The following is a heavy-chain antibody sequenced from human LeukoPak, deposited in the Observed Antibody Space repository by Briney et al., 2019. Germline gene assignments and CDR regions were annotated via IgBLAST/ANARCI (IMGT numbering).Heavy chain of an antibody. CDR3: ARDGANKVRGVHYYYMDV. J-gene: IGHJ6*03. CDR1: GYSFTDYY. D-gene: IGHD3-10*01. V-gene: IGHV1-2*06. Sequence: GASVKVSCKASGYSFTDYYMHWVRQAPGQGVEWMGRINPNSGGTNYAQKFQGRVTMTRDTSIGTAYMELSSLRSDDTAVYYCARDGANKVRGVHYYYMDVWGKGTTVTVSS. CDR2: INPNSGGT.